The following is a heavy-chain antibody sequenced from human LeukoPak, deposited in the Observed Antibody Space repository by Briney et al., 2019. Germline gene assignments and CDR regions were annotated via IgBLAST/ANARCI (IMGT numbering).Heavy chain of an antibody. CDR2: MNPNTGDT. D-gene: IGHD3-9*01. J-gene: IGHJ4*02. V-gene: IGHV1-8*01. Sequence: ASVKVSCKAPGYSFTSYDTNWVRQATGQGLEWMGYMNPNTGDTGVTQKFQGRVTMTRDPSINTAYMELTSLRSEDTAVYFCTRGGEILTHYKHIDYWGQGTLVTVSS. CDR1: GYSFTSYD. CDR3: TRGGEILTHYKHIDY.